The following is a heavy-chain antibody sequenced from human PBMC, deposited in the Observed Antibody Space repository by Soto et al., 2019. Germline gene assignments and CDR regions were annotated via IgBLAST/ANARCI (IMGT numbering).Heavy chain of an antibody. Sequence: QVQLQESGPGLVKPSQTLSLTCTVSGGSISSGGYYWSWIRQHPGKGLEWIGYIYYSGSTYYNPSLKSRVTISVDTSKNQFSLKLSSVTAADTAVYYCAREGRGWLQSSPPGYYFDYWGQGTLVTVSS. V-gene: IGHV4-31*03. J-gene: IGHJ4*02. CDR2: IYYSGST. CDR1: GGSISSGGYY. D-gene: IGHD5-12*01. CDR3: AREGRGWLQSSPPGYYFDY.